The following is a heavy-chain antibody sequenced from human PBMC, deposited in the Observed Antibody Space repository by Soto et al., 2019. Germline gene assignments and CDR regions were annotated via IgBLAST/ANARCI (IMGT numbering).Heavy chain of an antibody. V-gene: IGHV1-18*01. CDR2: ISAYNGDT. D-gene: IGHD6-13*01. J-gene: IGHJ1*01. Sequence: QVQLVQSGAEVKKPGASVKVSCKASGYTFSSYGMSWVRQTPGQGLEWMGWISAYNGDTKYAQKFQGRISMTADTSTSTAYMELQSLRSDDTAVYYCASASSNWCVEFFQHWGQGTLVTVSS. CDR1: GYTFSSYG. CDR3: ASASSNWCVEFFQH.